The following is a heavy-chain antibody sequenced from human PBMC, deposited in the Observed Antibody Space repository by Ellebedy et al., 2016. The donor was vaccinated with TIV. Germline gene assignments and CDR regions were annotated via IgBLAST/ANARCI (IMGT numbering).Heavy chain of an antibody. CDR2: ISYEGSNQ. J-gene: IGHJ5*01. Sequence: GGSLRLXCAASGFMFSGHGMHWVRQAPGKGLELVAAISYEGSNQYHIDSVKGRFTVSRDNSKNTMYLQMNSLRTEDTGVYYCAKGSFSTSSFFDSWGQGTLVTVSS. CDR1: GFMFSGHG. V-gene: IGHV3-30*18. CDR3: AKGSFSTSSFFDS. D-gene: IGHD2/OR15-2a*01.